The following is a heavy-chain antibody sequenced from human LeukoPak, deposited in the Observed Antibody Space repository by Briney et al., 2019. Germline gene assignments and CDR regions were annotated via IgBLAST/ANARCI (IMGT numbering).Heavy chain of an antibody. Sequence: GRSLRLSCAASGFTFSSYGMHWVRQAPGKGLEWVAVIWYDGSNKYYADSVKGRFTISRDNSKNTLYLQMNSLRAEDTAVYYCARDGRITIFGVVIRRNIFDYWGQGTLVTVSS. J-gene: IGHJ4*02. CDR1: GFTFSSYG. V-gene: IGHV3-30*19. CDR2: IWYDGSNK. D-gene: IGHD3-3*01. CDR3: ARDGRITIFGVVIRRNIFDY.